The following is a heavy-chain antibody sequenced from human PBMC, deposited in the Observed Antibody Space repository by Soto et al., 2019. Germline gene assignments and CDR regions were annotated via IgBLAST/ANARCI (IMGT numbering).Heavy chain of an antibody. Sequence: GGSLRLSCAASGFTFSSYAMHWVRQAPGKGLEWVAVISYDGSNKYYADSVKGRFTISRDNSKNTLYLQMNSLRAEDTAVYYCANDPRDYYDSSGYYYVPYYFDYWCQGTLVTVSS. D-gene: IGHD3-22*01. CDR3: ANDPRDYYDSSGYYYVPYYFDY. CDR2: ISYDGSNK. J-gene: IGHJ4*02. V-gene: IGHV3-30-3*02. CDR1: GFTFSSYA.